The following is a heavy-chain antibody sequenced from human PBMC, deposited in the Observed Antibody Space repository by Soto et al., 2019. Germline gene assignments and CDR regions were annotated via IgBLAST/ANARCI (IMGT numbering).Heavy chain of an antibody. Sequence: PGGSLRLSCAASGFTVSTKYMSWVRQAPGKGLEWVSVIYSGGSTFYADSVRGRFTISRDNSKNTVNLQMNSLRAEDTAVYYCARDRSYYDSSGSYSPPYWGQGTLVTVSS. J-gene: IGHJ4*02. CDR1: GFTVSTKY. V-gene: IGHV3-66*01. D-gene: IGHD3-22*01. CDR2: IYSGGST. CDR3: ARDRSYYDSSGSYSPPY.